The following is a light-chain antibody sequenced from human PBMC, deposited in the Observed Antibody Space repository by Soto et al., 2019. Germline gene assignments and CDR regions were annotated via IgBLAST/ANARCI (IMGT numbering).Light chain of an antibody. Sequence: DIQMTQSPSSLSASVGDRVTITCQASQDISNYLNWYQQKPGKAPKLLIYDASNLETGVPSRFTRSGSGTDFTFTISSLQPEDIATYYCQQYDNLPLTFGGGTKVEMK. CDR2: DAS. V-gene: IGKV1-33*01. J-gene: IGKJ4*01. CDR3: QQYDNLPLT. CDR1: QDISNY.